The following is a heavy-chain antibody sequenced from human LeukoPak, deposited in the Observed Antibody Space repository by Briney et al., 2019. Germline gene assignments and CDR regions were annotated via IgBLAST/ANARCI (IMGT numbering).Heavy chain of an antibody. Sequence: GGSLRLSCATSGFTFSHYGMHWVRQAPGRGLDWVAHIRYDESDKYYADSVKGRFTISRDISKNTVYLQMNSLRAEDTAVYYCAKDVRSPLPPGIDYWGQGTLVTVSS. CDR2: IRYDESDK. J-gene: IGHJ4*02. CDR3: AKDVRSPLPPGIDY. CDR1: GFTFSHYG. D-gene: IGHD3-16*02. V-gene: IGHV3-33*03.